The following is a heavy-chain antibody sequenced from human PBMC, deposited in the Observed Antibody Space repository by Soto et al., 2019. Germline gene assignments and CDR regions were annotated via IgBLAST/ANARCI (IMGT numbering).Heavy chain of an antibody. CDR2: INTDGSST. CDR1: GFTFSSYA. D-gene: IGHD5-12*01. J-gene: IGHJ3*02. Sequence: GGSLRLSCAASGFTFSSYAMHWVRQAPGKGLVWVSRINTDGSSTTYADSVKGRFTISRDNAKNTLYLQMNSLRAEDTAIYYCARFSAPYGGYDPFDIWGQGTMVTVSS. CDR3: ARFSAPYGGYDPFDI. V-gene: IGHV3-74*01.